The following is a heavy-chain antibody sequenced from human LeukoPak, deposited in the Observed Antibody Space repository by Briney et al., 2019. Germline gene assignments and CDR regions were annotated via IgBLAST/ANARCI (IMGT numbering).Heavy chain of an antibody. CDR1: GFTFSSYG. CDR3: AKDFAAYCSGGSCLIDY. Sequence: PGGSLRLSCAASGFTFSSYGMHWVRQAPGKGLEWVAVISYDGSNNYYADSVKGRFTISRDNSKNTLYLQMHSLRAEDTAVYYCAKDFAAYCSGGSCLIDYWGQGTLVTVSS. J-gene: IGHJ4*02. D-gene: IGHD2-15*01. CDR2: ISYDGSNN. V-gene: IGHV3-30*18.